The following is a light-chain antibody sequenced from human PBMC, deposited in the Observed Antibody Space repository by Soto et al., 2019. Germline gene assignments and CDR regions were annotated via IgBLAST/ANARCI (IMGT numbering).Light chain of an antibody. Sequence: SYELTQPPSVSVAPGKTARITCGGNNIGSKSVHWYQQKPGQAPVLDIYYDSDRPSGIPERFSGSNSGNTATLTISRVEAGDEADYYCQVWDSSSDHAVVFGGGTKLTVL. CDR1: NIGSKS. V-gene: IGLV3-21*04. CDR2: YDS. CDR3: QVWDSSSDHAVV. J-gene: IGLJ2*01.